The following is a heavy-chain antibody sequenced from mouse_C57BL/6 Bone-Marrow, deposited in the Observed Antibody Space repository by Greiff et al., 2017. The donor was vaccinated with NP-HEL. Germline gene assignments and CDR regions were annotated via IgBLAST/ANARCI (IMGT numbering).Heavy chain of an antibody. CDR1: GYAFTNYL. Sequence: QVQLQQSGAELVRPGTSVKVSCKASGYAFTNYLIEWVKQRPGQGLEWIGVINPGSGGTNYNEKFKGKATLTADKSSSTAYMQLSSLTSEDSAVYFCARYYSNYPWYFDVWGTGTTVTVSS. V-gene: IGHV1-54*01. J-gene: IGHJ1*03. CDR3: ARYYSNYPWYFDV. D-gene: IGHD2-5*01. CDR2: INPGSGGT.